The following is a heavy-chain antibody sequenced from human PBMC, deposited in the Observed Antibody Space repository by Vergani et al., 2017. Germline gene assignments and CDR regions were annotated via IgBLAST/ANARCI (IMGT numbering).Heavy chain of an antibody. CDR2: IDPEEGKA. CDR3: AVHQDGSAWSFDF. J-gene: IGHJ4*02. D-gene: IGHD6-13*01. Sequence: EVQLEQSGAEVKRPGAAVKISCEVSGYTFIDYYMHWVKQAPGKGLEWMGLIDPEEGKATYAETLQDRVAITADTSTNTVYLELNNLRPHDTTLYYCAVHQDGSAWSFDFWGRGTLVTVSS. CDR1: GYTFIDYY. V-gene: IGHV1-69-2*01.